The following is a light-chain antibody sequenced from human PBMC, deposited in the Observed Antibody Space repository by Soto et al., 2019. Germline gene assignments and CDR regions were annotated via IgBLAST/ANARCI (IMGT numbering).Light chain of an antibody. CDR1: SSNIGAGYD. CDR2: GNS. CDR3: QSSDSRHYV. J-gene: IGLJ1*01. V-gene: IGLV1-40*01. Sequence: QSVLTQPPSVSGAPGQRVTISCTGSSSNIGAGYDVHWYQQLPGTDPKLLIYGNSNRPSGVPDRFSGSKSGTSASLAITGLQAEDESEYYCQSSDSRHYVFGTGTKGTVL.